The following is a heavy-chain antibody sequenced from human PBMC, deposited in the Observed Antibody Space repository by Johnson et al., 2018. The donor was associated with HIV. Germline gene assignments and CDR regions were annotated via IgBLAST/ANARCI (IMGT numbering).Heavy chain of an antibody. CDR3: ARDKFTGRQWLSYDDAFDI. J-gene: IGHJ3*02. CDR2: INWNGGST. CDR1: GFTFDDYG. D-gene: IGHD6-19*01. Sequence: VQLVESGGGVVRPGGSLRLSCAASGFTFDDYGMTWVRQAPGKGLEWVSGINWNGGSTNYADSVKGRFTISRDNAKNSLYLQMNSLRAEDTALYYCARDKFTGRQWLSYDDAFDIWGQGTMVTVSS. V-gene: IGHV3-20*04.